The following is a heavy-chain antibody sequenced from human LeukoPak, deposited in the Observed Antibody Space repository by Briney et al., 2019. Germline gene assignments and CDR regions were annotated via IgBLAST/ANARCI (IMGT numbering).Heavy chain of an antibody. CDR1: GGSISSYY. CDR3: ARVGLESPINFDY. V-gene: IGHV4-59*12. D-gene: IGHD1-1*01. Sequence: PSETLSLTCTVSGGSISSYYWSWIRQPPGKGLEWIGYIYYSGSTNYNPSLKSRVTISVDTSKNQFSLKLSSVTAADTAVYYCARVGLESPINFDYWGQGTLVTVSS. CDR2: IYYSGST. J-gene: IGHJ4*02.